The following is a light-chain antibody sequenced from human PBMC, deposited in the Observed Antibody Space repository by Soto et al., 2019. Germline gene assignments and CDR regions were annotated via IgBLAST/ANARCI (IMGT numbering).Light chain of an antibody. Sequence: GVSFELTCRASQCISSFLAWYQQKPGKGRKLLIDAASTLQSGVPSRFSGSGSGTDFTLTISSLQPEDFATYFCQQLNSYPITFGQGTRLEIK. CDR1: QCISSF. CDR3: QQLNSYPIT. CDR2: AAS. V-gene: IGKV1-9*01. J-gene: IGKJ5*01.